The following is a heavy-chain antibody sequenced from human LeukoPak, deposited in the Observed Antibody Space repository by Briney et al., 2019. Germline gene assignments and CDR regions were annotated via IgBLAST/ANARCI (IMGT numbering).Heavy chain of an antibody. CDR2: IYHSGST. D-gene: IGHD6-19*01. V-gene: IGHV4-4*02. Sequence: DPSETLSLTCRVSGGFISASNWWSWVRQSPGKGLEWIGEIYHSGSTNYTPSLKSRVTISVDKSKNQFSLRLNSVTGADTAVYYCARKSGWNLDYWGQGTLVAVSP. J-gene: IGHJ4*02. CDR1: GGFISASNW. CDR3: ARKSGWNLDY.